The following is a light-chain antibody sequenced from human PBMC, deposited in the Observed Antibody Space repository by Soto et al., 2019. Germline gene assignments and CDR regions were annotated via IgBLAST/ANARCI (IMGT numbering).Light chain of an antibody. CDR1: QSINSW. CDR2: KAS. J-gene: IGKJ4*01. Sequence: IQMTQSPSSLTASVGDRVTITCRASQSINSWLAWYQQKPGKAPKLLIYKASNLESGVPSRFSGSGSGTEFTLTISSLQPDDYATYYCQQYNDYFTFGGGTKV. V-gene: IGKV1-5*03. CDR3: QQYNDYFT.